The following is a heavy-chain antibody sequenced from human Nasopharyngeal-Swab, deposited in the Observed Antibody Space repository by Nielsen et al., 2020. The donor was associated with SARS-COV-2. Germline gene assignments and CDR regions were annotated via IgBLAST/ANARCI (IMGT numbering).Heavy chain of an antibody. CDR3: GRLTKTTVTRRLYFDY. CDR2: VSYSGPT. CDR1: GGSLSSSNYY. V-gene: IGHV4-39*02. Sequence: SETLSLTCTVSGGSLSSSNYYWGWIRQPPGKGLEWIGTVSYSGPTYYNPSLKSRVTMSVDTSKNHFSLRLTSVTAADTAVHYCGRLTKTTVTRRLYFDYWGQGTLVTVSS. D-gene: IGHD4-11*01. J-gene: IGHJ4*02.